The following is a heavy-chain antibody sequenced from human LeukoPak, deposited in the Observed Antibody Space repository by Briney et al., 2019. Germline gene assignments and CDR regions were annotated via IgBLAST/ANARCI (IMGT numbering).Heavy chain of an antibody. J-gene: IGHJ4*02. D-gene: IGHD3-9*01. CDR2: IKQDGSEK. CDR3: ARTYYDVLTGYRGGYDY. V-gene: IGHV3-7*01. CDR1: GFTFSTYW. Sequence: GGSLRLSCAASGFTFSTYWMNWVRQAPGKGLEWLANIKQDGSEKYYVDSVKGRFTISRDNAKNSLYLQMNSLRAEDTAVYYCARTYYDVLTGYRGGYDYWGQGALVTVSS.